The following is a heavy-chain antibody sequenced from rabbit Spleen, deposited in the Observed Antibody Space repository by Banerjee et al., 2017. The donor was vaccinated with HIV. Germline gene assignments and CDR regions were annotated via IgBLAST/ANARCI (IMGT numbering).Heavy chain of an antibody. D-gene: IGHD8-1*01. CDR2: IYTGSGST. Sequence: QEQLEEFGGDLVQPEGSLTLTCTASGFSFSSSYYMCWVRQAPGKGLEWIGCIYTGSGSTYYASWAKGRFTISKTSSTTVTLQMTSLTAADTATYFCARDTGSSFSSYGMDLWGPGTLVTVS. V-gene: IGHV1S45*01. CDR1: GFSFSSSYY. J-gene: IGHJ6*01. CDR3: ARDTGSSFSSYGMDL.